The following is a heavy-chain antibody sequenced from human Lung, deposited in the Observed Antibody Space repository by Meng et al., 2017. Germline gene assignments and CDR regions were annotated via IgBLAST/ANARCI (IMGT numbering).Heavy chain of an antibody. CDR3: ARDEDISAAGKLFGDY. Sequence: QVRSVTSGAEVKNPGASLKFSCKPSGYNFPDYYIHWVRRAPGQGLEWMGRINPKSGDTHYAQKFQARVTMTGDTSISTAYMELSGLRSDDTAMYYCARDEDISAAGKLFGDYWGQGTLVTVSS. CDR2: INPKSGDT. CDR1: GYNFPDYY. V-gene: IGHV1-2*06. J-gene: IGHJ4*02. D-gene: IGHD6-25*01.